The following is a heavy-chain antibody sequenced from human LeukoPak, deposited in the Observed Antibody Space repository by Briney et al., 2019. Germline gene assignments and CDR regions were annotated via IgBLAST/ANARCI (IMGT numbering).Heavy chain of an antibody. CDR3: ARMYYYGSGSYYTLIDY. CDR2: IYYSGST. D-gene: IGHD3-10*01. J-gene: IGHJ4*02. V-gene: IGHV4-61*01. Sequence: PSETLSLTCTVSGGSVSSGSYYWSWIRQPPGKGLEWIGYIYYSGSTNYNPSLKSRVTISVDTSKNQFSLKLSFVTAADTAVYYCARMYYYGSGSYYTLIDYWGQGTLVTVSS. CDR1: GGSVSSGSYY.